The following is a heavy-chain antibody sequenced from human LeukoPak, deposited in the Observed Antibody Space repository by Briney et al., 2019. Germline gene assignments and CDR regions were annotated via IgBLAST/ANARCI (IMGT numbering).Heavy chain of an antibody. Sequence: SETPSLTCSVSGGSISSYYWSWIRQPPGKGLEWIGYIYDAGSTSYNPSLQSRVTISIDTSKNQFSLRLTSVNAADTAVYYCARGGSYYDFWSGYYDYYYYMDVWGKGTTVTVSS. CDR1: GGSISSYY. D-gene: IGHD3-3*01. CDR3: ARGGSYYDFWSGYYDYYYYMDV. V-gene: IGHV4-59*01. J-gene: IGHJ6*03. CDR2: IYDAGST.